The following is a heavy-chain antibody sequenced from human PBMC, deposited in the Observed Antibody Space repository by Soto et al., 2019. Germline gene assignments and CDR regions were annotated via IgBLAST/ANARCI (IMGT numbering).Heavy chain of an antibody. Sequence: EVQLVQSGAEVKKPGESLKISCKGSGYSFTSYWIGWVRQMPGKGLEWMGIIYPGDADTRYSPSFQGQVTISADKSISTAYLQWSSLKASDTAMYYCARLTLKYCSGGSCYILYAFDIWGQGTMVTVSS. CDR3: ARLTLKYCSGGSCYILYAFDI. CDR1: GYSFTSYW. V-gene: IGHV5-51*03. D-gene: IGHD2-15*01. CDR2: IYPGDADT. J-gene: IGHJ3*02.